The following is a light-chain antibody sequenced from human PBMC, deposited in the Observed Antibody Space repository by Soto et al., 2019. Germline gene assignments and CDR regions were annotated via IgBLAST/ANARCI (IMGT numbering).Light chain of an antibody. CDR2: SAS. V-gene: IGKV3-11*01. Sequence: EIVLTQSPATLSLSPGERATLSFRASQKVGNVLVWYHQKRGQAPRLLIYSASNRATGIPARFSGSGSGTDFTLTISSLEPEDFAAYYCQQRSNSPPTFGGGTKVEIK. J-gene: IGKJ4*01. CDR1: QKVGNV. CDR3: QQRSNSPPT.